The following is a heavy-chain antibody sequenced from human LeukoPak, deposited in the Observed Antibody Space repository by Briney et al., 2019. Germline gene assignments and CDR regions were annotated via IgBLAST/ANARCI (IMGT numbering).Heavy chain of an antibody. J-gene: IGHJ4*02. D-gene: IGHD2-2*02. CDR2: IYYSGST. Sequence: SETLSLTCTVSGGSISSSSYYWGWIRQPPGKGLEWIGSIYYSGSTYYNPPLKSRVTISVDTSKNQFSLKLSSVTAADTAVYYCAREPTHCSSTSCYSQYYFDYWGQGTLVTVSS. CDR3: AREPTHCSSTSCYSQYYFDY. V-gene: IGHV4-39*07. CDR1: GGSISSSSYY.